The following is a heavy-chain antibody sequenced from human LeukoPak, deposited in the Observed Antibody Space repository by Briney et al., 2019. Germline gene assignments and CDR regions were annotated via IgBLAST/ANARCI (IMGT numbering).Heavy chain of an antibody. CDR2: ISPNNGNT. D-gene: IGHD6-19*01. V-gene: IGHV1-18*01. Sequence: ASVKVSCKASGYIFRSYDITWGRGAPGQGLEWMGWISPNNGNTNYAQKFQGRVTMTTDTPTSTAYMEMRSLRSDDTAVYYCARDRDSSGWQVDDYWGQGTLVTVSS. CDR3: ARDRDSSGWQVDDY. CDR1: GYIFRSYD. J-gene: IGHJ4*02.